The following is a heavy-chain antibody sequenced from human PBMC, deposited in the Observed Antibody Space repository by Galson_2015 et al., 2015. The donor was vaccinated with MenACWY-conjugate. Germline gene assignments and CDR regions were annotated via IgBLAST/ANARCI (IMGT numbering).Heavy chain of an antibody. CDR2: INPSGGST. Sequence: SVKVSCKASGYIFTNYHLHWVRQAPGRGLEWTGSINPSGGSTNYAQEFQGRVTMTRDTSTSTVSMDLTNLRSEDTAVYYCAIGVRATPCEYWGQGTLLTVSS. J-gene: IGHJ4*02. CDR3: AIGVRATPCEY. D-gene: IGHD1-26*01. V-gene: IGHV1-46*01. CDR1: GYIFTNYH.